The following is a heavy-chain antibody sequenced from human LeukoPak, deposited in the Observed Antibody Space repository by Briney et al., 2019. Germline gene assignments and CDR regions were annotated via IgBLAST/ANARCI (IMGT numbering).Heavy chain of an antibody. Sequence: ASVKVSCKASGYTFTSYGISWVRQAPGQGLEWMGWISAYNGNTNYAQKLQGRVTMTTDTSTSTAYMELRSLRSDDAAVYYCARVTYYYDSSGYTYYYYMDVWGKGTTATVSS. CDR3: ARVTYYYDSSGYTYYYYMDV. J-gene: IGHJ6*03. CDR2: ISAYNGNT. D-gene: IGHD3-22*01. CDR1: GYTFTSYG. V-gene: IGHV1-18*01.